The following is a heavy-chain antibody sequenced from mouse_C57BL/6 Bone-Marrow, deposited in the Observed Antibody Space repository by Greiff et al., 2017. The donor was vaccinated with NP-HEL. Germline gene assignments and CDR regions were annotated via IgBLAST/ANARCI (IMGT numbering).Heavy chain of an antibody. D-gene: IGHD2-1*01. V-gene: IGHV14-2*01. CDR3: ARMGGNYTSYWYFDV. CDR2: IDPKDGET. CDR1: GFNIKDYY. Sequence: EVQLQQSGAELVKPGASVKLSCTASGFNIKDYYMHWVKQRTEQGLEWIGRIDPKDGETKYAPEFQGKATITADTSSNTAYLQLSSLTSEDTAVYYCARMGGNYTSYWYFDVWGTGTTVTVSS. J-gene: IGHJ1*03.